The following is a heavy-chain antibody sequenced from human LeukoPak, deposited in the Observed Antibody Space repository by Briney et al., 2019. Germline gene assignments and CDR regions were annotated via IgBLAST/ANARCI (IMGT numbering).Heavy chain of an antibody. J-gene: IGHJ4*02. CDR1: GFTFTSST. D-gene: IGHD1-26*01. CDR3: AASSLHTNFDY. V-gene: IGHV1-58*01. CDR2: IVVGSGDT. Sequence: ASVKVSCKASGFTFTSSTVQWVRQARGQRLEWIGWIVVGSGDTNYAQKFQERVTITRDMSTSTAYMELSSLRSEDTAVYYCAASSLHTNFDYWGQGTLVTVSS.